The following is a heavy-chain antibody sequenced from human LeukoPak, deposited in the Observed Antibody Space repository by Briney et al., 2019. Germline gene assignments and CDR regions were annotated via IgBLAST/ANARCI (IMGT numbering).Heavy chain of an antibody. CDR3: ARLTTTVGTDDAFDI. D-gene: IGHD4-23*01. V-gene: IGHV4-38-2*01. CDR2: IYHSGST. Sequence: PSETLSLTCAVSGSSISSGYYWGWIRQPPGKGLEWIGSIYHSGSTYYNPSLRSRVTISVDTSKNEFSLKLSSVTAADTAVYHCARLTTTVGTDDAFDIWGQGTMVTVSS. CDR1: GSSISSGYY. J-gene: IGHJ3*02.